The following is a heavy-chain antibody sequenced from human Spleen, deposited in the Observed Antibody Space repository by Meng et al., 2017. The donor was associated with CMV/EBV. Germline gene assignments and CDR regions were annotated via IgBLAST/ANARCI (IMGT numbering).Heavy chain of an antibody. CDR2: ISYDGSNK. CDR1: GFTFSSYA. CDR3: ARDKGVHSSSSRGLDY. V-gene: IGHV3-30*04. Sequence: GGSLRLSCAASGFTFSSYAMHWVRQAPGKGLEWVAVISYDGSNKYYADSVKGRFTISRDNSKNTLYLQMNSLRAEDTAVYYCARDKGVHSSSSRGLDYWGQGTLVTVSS. D-gene: IGHD6-13*01. J-gene: IGHJ4*02.